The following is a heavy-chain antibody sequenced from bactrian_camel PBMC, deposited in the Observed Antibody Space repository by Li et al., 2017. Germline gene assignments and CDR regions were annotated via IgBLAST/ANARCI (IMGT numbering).Heavy chain of an antibody. J-gene: IGHJ4*01. Sequence: VQLVESGGGSVQAGGALRLSCATSGYTTSNLCMGWFRQTPGNEREPIAAIDFDGSPSYANSVKGRFSVSKDTAKMTLYLQMNSLKPEDTAMYYCAAERGLEYLGPYSDAWYKETRYNVWGQGTQVTVS. CDR1: GYTTSNLC. V-gene: IGHV3S53*01. CDR2: IDFDGSP. CDR3: AAERGLEYLGPYSDAWYKETRYNV. D-gene: IGHD6*01.